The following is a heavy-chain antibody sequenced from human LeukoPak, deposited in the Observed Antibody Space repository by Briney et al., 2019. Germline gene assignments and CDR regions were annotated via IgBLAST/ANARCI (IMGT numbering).Heavy chain of an antibody. CDR2: IYANGDT. J-gene: IGHJ6*02. Sequence: GGSLTLSCAASGLTVNNNYWHWVRQAPGQGLEGVAIIYANGDTLYTASVRGRFTFPREGPKHTLYLQMNSRRAEDTAVYYCAREPVPAPYYVPDVWGQGTT. CDR3: AREPVPAPYYVPDV. V-gene: IGHV3-66*01. CDR1: GLTVNNNY. D-gene: IGHD2-2*01.